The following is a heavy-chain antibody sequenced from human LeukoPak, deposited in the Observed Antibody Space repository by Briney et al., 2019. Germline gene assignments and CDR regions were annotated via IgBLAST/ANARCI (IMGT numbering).Heavy chain of an antibody. J-gene: IGHJ6*03. CDR1: EGTFSSYA. V-gene: IGHV1-69*06. CDR3: ARKNYYYYYMDV. Sequence: SVKVSCKASEGTFSSYAISWVRQAPEQGLEWMGGIIPIFGTANYAQKFQGRVTITADKSTSTAYMELSSLRSEDTAVYYCARKNYYYYYMDVWGKGTTVTVSS. CDR2: IIPIFGTA.